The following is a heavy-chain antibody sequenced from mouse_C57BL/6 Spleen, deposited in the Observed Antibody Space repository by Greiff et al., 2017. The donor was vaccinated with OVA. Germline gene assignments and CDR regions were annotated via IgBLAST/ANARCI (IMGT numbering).Heavy chain of an antibody. D-gene: IGHD3-3*01. CDR2: INPNYGTT. CDR3: ARGLSLDWYFDV. CDR1: GYSFTDYN. Sequence: VQLKQSGPELVQPGASVKISCKASGYSFTDYNMNWVKQSNGKSLEWIGVINPNYGTTSYNQKFKGKATLTVDQSSSTAYMQLNSLTSEDSAVYYCARGLSLDWYFDVWGTGTTVTVSS. V-gene: IGHV1-39*01. J-gene: IGHJ1*03.